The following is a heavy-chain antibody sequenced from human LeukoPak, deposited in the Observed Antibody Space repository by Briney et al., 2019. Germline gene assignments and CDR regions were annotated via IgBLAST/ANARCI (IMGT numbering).Heavy chain of an antibody. Sequence: SETLSLTCAVSGGSISSGGYSWSWIRQPPGKGLEWIGYIYHSGSTYYNPSLKSRVTISVDRSKNQFSLKLSSVTAADTAVYYCARADHYDSSGYYYFDYWGQGTLVTVSS. CDR3: ARADHYDSSGYYYFDY. J-gene: IGHJ4*02. CDR2: IYHSGST. V-gene: IGHV4-30-2*01. CDR1: GGSISSGGYS. D-gene: IGHD3-22*01.